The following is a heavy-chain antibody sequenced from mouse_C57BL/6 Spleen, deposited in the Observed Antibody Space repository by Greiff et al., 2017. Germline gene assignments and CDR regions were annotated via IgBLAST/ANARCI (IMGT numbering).Heavy chain of an antibody. CDR2: IYPGSGST. CDR1: GYTFTSYW. CDR3: ARAPSYYGSSFWYFDV. Sequence: QVQLKQPGAELVKPGASVKMSCKASGYTFTSYWITWVKQRPGQGLEWIGDIYPGSGSTNYNEKFKSKATLTVDTSSSTAYMQLSSLTSEDSAVYYCARAPSYYGSSFWYFDVWGTGTTVTVSS. J-gene: IGHJ1*03. D-gene: IGHD1-1*01. V-gene: IGHV1-55*01.